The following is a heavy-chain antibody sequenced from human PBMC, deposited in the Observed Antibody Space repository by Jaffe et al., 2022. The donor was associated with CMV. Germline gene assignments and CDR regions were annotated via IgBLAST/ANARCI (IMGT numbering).Heavy chain of an antibody. CDR2: IYYSGST. V-gene: IGHV4-59*01. CDR3: ARDGYGDRYYYYGMDV. D-gene: IGHD4-17*01. Sequence: QVQLQESGPGLVKPSETLSLTCTVSGGSISSYYWSWIRQPPGKGLEWIGYIYYSGSTNYNPSLKSRVTISVDTSKNQFSLKLSSVTAADTAVYYCARDGYGDRYYYYGMDVWGQGTTVTVSS. J-gene: IGHJ6*02. CDR1: GGSISSYY.